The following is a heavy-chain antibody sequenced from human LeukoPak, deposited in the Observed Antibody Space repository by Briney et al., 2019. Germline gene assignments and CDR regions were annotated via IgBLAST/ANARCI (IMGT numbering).Heavy chain of an antibody. Sequence: GGSLRLSCSASGFTFNNYPMYWVRQPPGKGLGYVSVISSNGGSTYYADSVKGRFTISRDNSKNTLYLQMSSLRAEDTAVYYCVKGGPSSSWYTWLDPWGQGALVTVSS. CDR1: GFTFNNYP. CDR3: VKGGPSSSWYTWLDP. V-gene: IGHV3-64D*06. D-gene: IGHD6-13*01. J-gene: IGHJ5*02. CDR2: ISSNGGST.